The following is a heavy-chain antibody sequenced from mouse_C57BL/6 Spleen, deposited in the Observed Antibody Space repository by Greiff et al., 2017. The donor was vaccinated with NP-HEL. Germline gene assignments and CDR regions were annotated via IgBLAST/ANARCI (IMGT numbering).Heavy chain of an antibody. Sequence: QVQLQQPGAELVMPGASVKLSCKASGYTFTSYWMHWVKQRPGQGLEWIGEIDPSDSYTNYNQKFKGKSTLTVDKSSSTAYMQLSSLTSEDSAVYYCARGGYDYGSSLFDYWGQGTTLTVSS. J-gene: IGHJ2*01. CDR2: IDPSDSYT. V-gene: IGHV1-69*01. D-gene: IGHD1-1*01. CDR1: GYTFTSYW. CDR3: ARGGYDYGSSLFDY.